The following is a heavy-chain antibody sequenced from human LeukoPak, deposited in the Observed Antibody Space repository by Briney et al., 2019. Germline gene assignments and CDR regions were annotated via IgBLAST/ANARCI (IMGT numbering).Heavy chain of an antibody. J-gene: IGHJ3*02. D-gene: IGHD1-14*01. V-gene: IGHV4-59*01. CDR1: GGSISSYY. CDR2: IYYSGST. Sequence: SETLSLTCTVSGGSISSYYWSWIRQPPGKGMEWIGYIYYSGSTNYNPSLKSRVTISVDTSKNQFSLKLSSVTAADTAVYYCARRNGKAFDIWGQGTMVTVSS. CDR3: ARRNGKAFDI.